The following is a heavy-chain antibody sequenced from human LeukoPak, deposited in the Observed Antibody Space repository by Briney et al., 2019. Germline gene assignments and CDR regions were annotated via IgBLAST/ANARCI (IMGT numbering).Heavy chain of an antibody. V-gene: IGHV3-33*06. CDR1: GFTFSSYG. CDR2: IWYDGSNK. CDR3: AKDDGGSPPDAFDI. J-gene: IGHJ3*02. D-gene: IGHD3-10*01. Sequence: GGSLRLSCAASGFTFSSYGMHWVRQAPGKGLEWVAVIWYDGSNKYYADSVKGRFAISRDSSKNTLYLQMNGLRGEDTAVYYCAKDDGGSPPDAFDIWGQGTLVTVSS.